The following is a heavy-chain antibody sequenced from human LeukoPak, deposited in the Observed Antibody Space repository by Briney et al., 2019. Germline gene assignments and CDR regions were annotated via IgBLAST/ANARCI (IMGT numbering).Heavy chain of an antibody. J-gene: IGHJ4*02. CDR2: ISSSSSYI. V-gene: IGHV3-21*01. D-gene: IGHD3-16*02. CDR3: ARRMITFGGVIVEADY. CDR1: GFTFDDYA. Sequence: GRSLRLSCAASGFTFDDYAMNWVRQAPGKGLEWVSSISSSSSYIYYADSVKGRFTISRDNAKNSLYLQMNSLRAEDTAVYYCARRMITFGGVIVEADYWGQGTLVTVSS.